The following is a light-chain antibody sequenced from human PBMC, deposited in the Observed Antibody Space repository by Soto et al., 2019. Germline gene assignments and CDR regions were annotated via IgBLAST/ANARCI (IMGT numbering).Light chain of an antibody. CDR1: QSISIY. V-gene: IGKV1-39*01. J-gene: IGKJ1*01. CDR3: QQTYSNPRT. CDR2: ASS. Sequence: DIQLTQSPSFLSASVVDRVTITCRTSQSISIYLNWYQQIPGKAPKLLIYASSNLHTGVPSRFSGSASGTDFTLTISSLQPEDSATYYCQQTYSNPRTFGQGTKVDIK.